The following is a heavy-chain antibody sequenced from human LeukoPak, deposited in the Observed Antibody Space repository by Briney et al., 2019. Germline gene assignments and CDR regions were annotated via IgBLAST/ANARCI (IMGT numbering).Heavy chain of an antibody. CDR2: INGDGSST. D-gene: IGHD3-3*01. V-gene: IGHV3-74*01. Sequence: GGSLRLSCAASGFTFSSYWMHWVRQAPGKGLVWVSRINGDGSSTSYADSVKGRFTISRDNAKNTLYLQMNSLRAEDTAVYYCAREDDFWSGYYGSWGQGTLVTVSS. CDR1: GFTFSSYW. J-gene: IGHJ4*02. CDR3: AREDDFWSGYYGS.